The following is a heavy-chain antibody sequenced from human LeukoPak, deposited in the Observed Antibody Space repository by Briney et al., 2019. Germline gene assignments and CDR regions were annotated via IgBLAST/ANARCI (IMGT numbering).Heavy chain of an antibody. J-gene: IGHJ4*02. CDR1: GFTFDDYA. CDR3: AKDPDPD. Sequence: GRSLRLSCAASGFTFDDYAMHWVRQAPGKGLEWVSGISWNSGSIGYADSVKGRFTISRDNSKNTLYLQMNSLRAEDTAVYYCAKDPDPDWGQGTLVTVSP. V-gene: IGHV3-9*01. CDR2: ISWNSGSI. D-gene: IGHD1-14*01.